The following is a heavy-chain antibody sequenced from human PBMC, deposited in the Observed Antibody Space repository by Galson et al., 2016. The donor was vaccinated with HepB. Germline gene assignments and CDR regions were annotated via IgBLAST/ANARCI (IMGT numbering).Heavy chain of an antibody. CDR1: GFTFSGSA. CDR2: IRSKPNSYAT. Sequence: SLRLSCAASGFTFSGSAMYWVRQASGKGLEWVGRIRSKPNSYATAYGASVNGRFTISRDDSKNTAYLQMNSLKTEDTAVYYCASTIVTALYHYYYGIDVWGQGTTVTGSS. D-gene: IGHD4-11*01. J-gene: IGHJ6*02. V-gene: IGHV3-73*01. CDR3: ASTIVTALYHYYYGIDV.